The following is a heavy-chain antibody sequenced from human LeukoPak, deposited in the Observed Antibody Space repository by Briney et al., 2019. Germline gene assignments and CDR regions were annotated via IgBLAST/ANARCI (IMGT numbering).Heavy chain of an antibody. CDR2: ISPNSGDT. CDR1: GYTFSDHY. J-gene: IGHJ4*02. Sequence: ASVKVSCKASGYTFSDHYMHWVRQAPGQGLEWMGYISPNSGDTHYAQKFEDRVTLTRDTSISTAFMELRTLTSDDTSVYYCAREHNASDHWGQGTLVTVSS. D-gene: IGHD1-14*01. CDR3: AREHNASDH. V-gene: IGHV1-2*02.